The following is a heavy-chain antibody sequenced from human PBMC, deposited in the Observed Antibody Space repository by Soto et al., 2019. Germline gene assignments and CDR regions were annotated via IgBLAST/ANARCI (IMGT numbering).Heavy chain of an antibody. D-gene: IGHD3-22*01. CDR2: IYYSGST. Sequence: PSETLSLTCTVSGGSISSSSYYWGWIRQPPGKGLEWIGSIYYSGSTYYNPSLKSRVTISVDTSKNQFSLKLSSVTAADTAVYYCAITYYYDSSGYGYWGQGTLVTSPQ. J-gene: IGHJ4*02. CDR3: AITYYYDSSGYGY. V-gene: IGHV4-39*01. CDR1: GGSISSSSYY.